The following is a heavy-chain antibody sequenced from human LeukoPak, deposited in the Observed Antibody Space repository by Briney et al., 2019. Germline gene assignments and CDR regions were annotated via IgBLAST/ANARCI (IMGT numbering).Heavy chain of an antibody. CDR1: GGSISSSSYN. Sequence: SETLSLTCTVSGGSISSSSYNWGWIRQPPGKGLEWIGSIYYSGSTYYNPSLKSRVTISVDTSKNQFSLKLSSVTAADTAVYYRARHGRGGSYFWGQGTLVTVSS. V-gene: IGHV4-39*01. D-gene: IGHD1-26*01. CDR3: ARHGRGGSYF. J-gene: IGHJ4*02. CDR2: IYYSGST.